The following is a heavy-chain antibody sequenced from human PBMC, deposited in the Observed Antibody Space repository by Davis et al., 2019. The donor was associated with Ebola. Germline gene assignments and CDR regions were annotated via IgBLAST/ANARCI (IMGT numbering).Heavy chain of an antibody. D-gene: IGHD4-11*01. V-gene: IGHV1-3*01. J-gene: IGHJ6*02. CDR1: GYTFTSYA. CDR2: INAGNGNT. CDR3: ARVMPDYSNYYFGMDV. Sequence: ASVKVSCKASGYTFTSYAMHWVRQAPGQRLEWMGWINAGNGNTKYSQKFQGRVTITRDTSASTAYMELSSLRSEDTAVYYCARVMPDYSNYYFGMDVWGQGTTVTVSS.